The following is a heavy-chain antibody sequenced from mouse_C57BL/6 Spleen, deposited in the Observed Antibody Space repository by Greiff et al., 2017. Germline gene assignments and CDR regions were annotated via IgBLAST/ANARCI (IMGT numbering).Heavy chain of an antibody. CDR1: GFTFSDFY. V-gene: IGHV7-1*01. CDR3: ARDAEGNDYGDAMDY. J-gene: IGHJ4*01. CDR2: SRNKANDYTT. Sequence: EVKVVESGGGLVQSGRSLRLSCATSGFTFSDFYMEWVRQAPGKGLEWIAASRNKANDYTTEYSASVKGRFIVSRDTSQSILYLQMNALRAEDTAIYYCARDAEGNDYGDAMDYWGQGTSVTVSS. D-gene: IGHD2-4*01.